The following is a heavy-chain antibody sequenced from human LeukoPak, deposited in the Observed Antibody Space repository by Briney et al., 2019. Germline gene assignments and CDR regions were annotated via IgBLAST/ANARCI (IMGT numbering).Heavy chain of an antibody. D-gene: IGHD1-26*01. J-gene: IGHJ4*02. Sequence: PGGSLRLSCAASGFIVSSNYMNWVRQAPGKGLEWVSVISGSGGSTYYADSVKGRFTISRDNSKDTLYLQMNSLRAEDTAVYYCAKARNPYSTQLAFDYWGQGTLVTVSS. V-gene: IGHV3-23*01. CDR3: AKARNPYSTQLAFDY. CDR1: GFIVSSNY. CDR2: ISGSGGST.